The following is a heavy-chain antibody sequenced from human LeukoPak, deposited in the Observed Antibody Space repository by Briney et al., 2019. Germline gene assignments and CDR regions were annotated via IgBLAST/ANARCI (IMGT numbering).Heavy chain of an antibody. CDR3: ATDRDNSDWQKRFDS. J-gene: IGHJ4*02. D-gene: IGHD2-21*02. V-gene: IGHV3-7*01. CDR1: GFTFSTYW. Sequence: GGSLRLSCAASGFTFSTYWMNWYRQAPGKGLEWVGDINQDASEINYVDSVRGRFTISRDNAKNSLHLQLNSLRAEDTAVYYCATDRDNSDWQKRFDSWGQGTLVTVSS. CDR2: INQDASEI.